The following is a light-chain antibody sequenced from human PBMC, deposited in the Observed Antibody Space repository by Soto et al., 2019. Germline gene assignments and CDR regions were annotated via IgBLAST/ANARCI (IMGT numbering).Light chain of an antibody. CDR3: QQYGSSPRRT. CDR1: QTISSTY. Sequence: EIVLTQSPGTLSLSPGDRATLSCRASQTISSTYLAWYQQKPGQAPRLLIYAASTRATGIPGRFSGSGSGTDFTLTISRLEPEDFAVYYCQQYGSSPRRTFGGGTKVDIK. J-gene: IGKJ4*01. CDR2: AAS. V-gene: IGKV3-20*01.